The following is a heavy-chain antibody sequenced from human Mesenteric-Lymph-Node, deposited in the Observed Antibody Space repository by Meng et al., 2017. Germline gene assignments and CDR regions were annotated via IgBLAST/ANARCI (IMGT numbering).Heavy chain of an antibody. J-gene: IGHJ4*02. CDR1: GGSRGGAY. V-gene: IGHV4-34*12. CDR3: ARRPTGIDY. D-gene: IGHD2-8*02. Sequence: QVQPRRGGRGLLRASSALSLPCAGKGGSRGGAYWNWSRQPRGKGLEWIGEIIHGGSPSYNPSQKSRVTISIDTSKNQLSLMLSSVTAADTAVYYCARRPTGIDYWGQGTLVTVSS. CDR2: IIHGGSP.